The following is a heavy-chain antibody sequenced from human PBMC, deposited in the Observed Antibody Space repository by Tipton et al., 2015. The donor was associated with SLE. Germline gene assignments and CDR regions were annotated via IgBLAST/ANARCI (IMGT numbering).Heavy chain of an antibody. V-gene: IGHV4-31*02. CDR3: ARALQNYFDY. J-gene: IGHJ4*02. CDR1: GFTFSDYY. Sequence: LRLSCAASGFTFSDYYMSWIRQHPGKGLEWIGYIYYSGSTYYNPSLKSRVTISIDTSKNQFSLKLSSVTAADTAVYYCARALQNYFDYWGQGTLVTVSS. CDR2: IYYSGST.